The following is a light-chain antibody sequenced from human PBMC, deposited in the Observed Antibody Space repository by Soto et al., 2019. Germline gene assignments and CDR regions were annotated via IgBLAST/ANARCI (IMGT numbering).Light chain of an antibody. CDR2: ASS. J-gene: IGKJ5*01. V-gene: IGKV1D-12*01. Sequence: DIQMTQSPSSVSASVGDRVTITCRASQDIGSGFACDQQKPGKVPKLLIYASSILQSGVPSRFRGSGSGTDFPLTIHHLQPEDFATYYCKPAKSFPVSFGQGTRLEI. CDR1: QDIGSG. CDR3: KPAKSFPVS.